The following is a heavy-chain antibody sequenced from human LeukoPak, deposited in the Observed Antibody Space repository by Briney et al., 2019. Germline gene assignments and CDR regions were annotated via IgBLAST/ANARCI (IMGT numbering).Heavy chain of an antibody. CDR1: GFTFSSYA. CDR3: ARDLLGWELHYFDY. D-gene: IGHD1-26*01. CDR2: INADRST. Sequence: GGSLRLSCAASGFTFSSYAMYWVRQAPGKGLEWVSIINADRSTYYADSVKGRFTISRDNSKNTLYLQMNSLRAEDTAVYYCARDLLGWELHYFDYWGQGTLVTVSS. J-gene: IGHJ4*02. V-gene: IGHV3-23*01.